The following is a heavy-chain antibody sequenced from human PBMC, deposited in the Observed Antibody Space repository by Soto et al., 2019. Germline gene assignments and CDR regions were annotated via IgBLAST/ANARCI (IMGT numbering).Heavy chain of an antibody. CDR3: ARQIYDSDTGPNFQYYFDS. Sequence: GESLKISCKGSGYSFAGYWITWVRQKPGKGLAWMGRIDPSDSQTYYSPSFRGHVTISVTKSITTVFLQWGSLRASDTAMYYCARQIYDSDTGPNFQYYFDSWGQGTPVTVSS. CDR2: IDPSDSQT. J-gene: IGHJ4*02. CDR1: GYSFAGYW. V-gene: IGHV5-10-1*01. D-gene: IGHD3-22*01.